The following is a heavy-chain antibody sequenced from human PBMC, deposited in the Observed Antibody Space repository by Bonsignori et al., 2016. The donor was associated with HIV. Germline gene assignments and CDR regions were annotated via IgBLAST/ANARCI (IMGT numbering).Heavy chain of an antibody. CDR3: VRGLVGFGAPH. J-gene: IGHJ4*02. D-gene: IGHD3-10*01. CDR2: MNPNSGNT. Sequence: WVRQAPGQGLEWMGWMNPNSGNTGYAQKFQGRVTMTRNTSISTAYMHLSSLRSEDTAVYYCVRGLVGFGAPHWGQGALVTVSS. V-gene: IGHV1-8*01.